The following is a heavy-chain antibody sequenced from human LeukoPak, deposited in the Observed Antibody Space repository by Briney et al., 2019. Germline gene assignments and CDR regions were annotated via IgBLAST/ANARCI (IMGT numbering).Heavy chain of an antibody. Sequence: AGGSLRLSCAASGFTFSSYSMNWVRQAPGKGLEWVASISSSSSYIYYADSVKGRFTISRDNAKNSLYLQMNSLRAEDTAVYYCARGSARYYYYGMDVWGQGTTVTVSS. D-gene: IGHD3-3*01. V-gene: IGHV3-21*01. CDR3: ARGSARYYYYGMDV. J-gene: IGHJ6*02. CDR2: ISSSSSYI. CDR1: GFTFSSYS.